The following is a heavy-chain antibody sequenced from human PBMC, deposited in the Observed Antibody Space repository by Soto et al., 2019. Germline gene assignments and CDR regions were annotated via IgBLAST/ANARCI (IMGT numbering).Heavy chain of an antibody. CDR2: ISSIDGST. CDR1: GFTFSSYP. Sequence: PGGSLRLSCATSGFTFSSYPMTWVRQAPGKGLQWVSTISSIDGSTYYADSVKGRFTISRDISTNTLYLQMNSLIAEDTAVYYCVKADGNTRLDVWGQGTTVTVSS. CDR3: VKADGNTRLDV. V-gene: IGHV3-23*01. J-gene: IGHJ6*02.